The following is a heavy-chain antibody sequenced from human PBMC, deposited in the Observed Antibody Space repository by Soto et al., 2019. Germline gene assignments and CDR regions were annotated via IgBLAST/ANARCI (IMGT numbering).Heavy chain of an antibody. V-gene: IGHV3-23*01. D-gene: IGHD2-2*01. Sequence: EVQLLESGGGLVQPGGSLRLSCAVSGVSFSTYAMSWVRQAPGKGLEWVSGISAGGGNTYYADSVRGRFTISRDHAKATLYLQITGLRAEDTALYECAKHAEYQLVSWFDPWGQGTLVTVSS. CDR3: AKHAEYQLVSWFDP. J-gene: IGHJ5*02. CDR2: ISAGGGNT. CDR1: GVSFSTYA.